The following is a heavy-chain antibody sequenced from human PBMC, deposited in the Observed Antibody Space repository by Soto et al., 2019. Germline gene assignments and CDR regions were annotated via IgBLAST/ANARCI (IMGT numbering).Heavy chain of an antibody. V-gene: IGHV3-74*01. D-gene: IGHD6-13*01. CDR1: GFTFSKYW. J-gene: IGHJ5*02. Sequence: EVQLVESGGGLVQPGGSLRLSCAASGFTFSKYWMHWVRQAPGKGLEWVSRINIDGSSANYAGSVKGRFTISRDNAKNTLYLQMNSLRAEDTGMYYCARDLGMLGSRWSYNWFDPWGQGTLVTVSS. CDR3: ARDLGMLGSRWSYNWFDP. CDR2: INIDGSSA.